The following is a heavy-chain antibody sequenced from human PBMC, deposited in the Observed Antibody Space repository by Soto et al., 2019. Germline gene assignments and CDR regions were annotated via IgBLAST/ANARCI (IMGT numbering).Heavy chain of an antibody. CDR3: ARVRGYGDYEARY. J-gene: IGHJ4*02. V-gene: IGHV1-8*01. CDR1: GYPFTSYD. D-gene: IGHD4-17*01. CDR2: MNPNSGNT. Sequence: QVQLVQSGAEVKKPGASVKVSCKASGYPFTSYDINWVRQATGQGLEWMGWMNPNSGNTGYAQKFQGRLNMNRNTSISTAYMELSSLRSEDSAVYYGARVRGYGDYEARYWGQGTLVTVSS.